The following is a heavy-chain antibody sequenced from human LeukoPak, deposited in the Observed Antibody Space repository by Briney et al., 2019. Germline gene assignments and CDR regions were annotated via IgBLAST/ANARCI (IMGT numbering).Heavy chain of an antibody. CDR3: ARPDRLTTVTLMVI. V-gene: IGHV1-69*01. D-gene: IGHD4-17*01. CDR2: IIPIFGTA. Sequence: SVKVSXKASGGTFRSYAISWVRQAPGQGLEWMGGIIPIFGTANYAQKFQGRVTITADESTSTAYMELSSLRSEDTAVYYCARPDRLTTVTLMVIWGQGTMVTVSS. CDR1: GGTFRSYA. J-gene: IGHJ3*02.